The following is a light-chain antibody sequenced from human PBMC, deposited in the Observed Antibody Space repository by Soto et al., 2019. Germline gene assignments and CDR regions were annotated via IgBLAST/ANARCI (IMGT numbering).Light chain of an antibody. Sequence: ELVMTHSPATLSVSPGERATLSCRASQSVSNNLAWYQQKPGQAPRLLIYGASTRATAIPARFSGSGSGTACTLTISRLQSEDFAVYFCQQDDNWPYTFGQGTKLELK. CDR1: QSVSNN. CDR2: GAS. J-gene: IGKJ2*01. V-gene: IGKV3-15*01. CDR3: QQDDNWPYT.